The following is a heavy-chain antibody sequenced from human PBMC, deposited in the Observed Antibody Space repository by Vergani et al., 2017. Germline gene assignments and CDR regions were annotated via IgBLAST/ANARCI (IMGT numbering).Heavy chain of an antibody. CDR3: ARDRRGYSSGWYDPDREYFQH. D-gene: IGHD6-19*01. CDR2: ISSSSSYI. V-gene: IGHV3-21*01. J-gene: IGHJ1*01. CDR1: GFTFDDYG. Sequence: EVQLVESGGGVVRPGGSLRLSCAASGFTFDDYGMSWVRQAPGKGLEWVSSISSSSSYIYYADSVKGRFTISRDNAKNSLYLQMNSLRAEDTAVYYCARDRRGYSSGWYDPDREYFQHWGQGTLVTVSS.